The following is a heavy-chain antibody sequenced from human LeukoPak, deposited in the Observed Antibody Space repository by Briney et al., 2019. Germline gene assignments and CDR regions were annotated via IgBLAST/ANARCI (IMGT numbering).Heavy chain of an antibody. V-gene: IGHV4-34*01. CDR3: ARHTLLGSSWYYLTRGKVDY. CDR2: INHSGST. J-gene: IGHJ4*02. D-gene: IGHD6-13*01. CDR1: GGSFSAYY. Sequence: PSETLSLTCAVYGGSFSAYYWNWIRQPPGKGLEWIGEINHSGSTNYNPSLKSRVTISVDTSKNQFSLKLSSVTAADTAVYYCARHTLLGSSWYYLTRGKVDYWGQGTLVTVSS.